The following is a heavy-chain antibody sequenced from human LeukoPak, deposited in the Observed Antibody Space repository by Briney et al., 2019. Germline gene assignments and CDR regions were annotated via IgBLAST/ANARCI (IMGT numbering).Heavy chain of an antibody. CDR1: GGSISSSNW. V-gene: IGHV4-4*02. CDR2: IYHSGST. D-gene: IGHD3-3*01. CDR3: ARYQAGVVRGAFDI. J-gene: IGHJ3*02. Sequence: SETLSLTCAVSGGSISSSNWWSWVRQPPGKGLEWIGEIYHSGSTNYNPSLKSRVTISVDTSKNQFSLKLSSVTAADTAVYYCARYQAGVVRGAFDIWGQGTMVTVSS.